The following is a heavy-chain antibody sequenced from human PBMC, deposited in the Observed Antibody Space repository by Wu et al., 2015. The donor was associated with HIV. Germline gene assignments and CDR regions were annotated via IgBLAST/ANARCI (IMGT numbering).Heavy chain of an antibody. D-gene: IGHD2-21*02. Sequence: QVQLVQSGAEMKKPGASVNISCKASGYTFTTYYIHWVRQAPGQGLEWMGLINPSGGSTFYAQKFQGRVTMTRDTSTSTVYMELSSLRSEDTAVYYCARVVPAGGSDYKQGDYWGQGTLVTVSS. CDR1: GYTFTTYY. V-gene: IGHV1-46*01. CDR3: ARVVPAGGSDYKQGDY. J-gene: IGHJ4*02. CDR2: INPSGGST.